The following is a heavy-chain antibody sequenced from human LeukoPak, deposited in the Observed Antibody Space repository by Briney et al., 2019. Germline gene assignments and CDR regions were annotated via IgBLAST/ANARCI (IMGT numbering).Heavy chain of an antibody. CDR2: MNPNNGNT. CDR1: GYTFTSSD. Sequence: ASVKVSCKASGYTFTSSDINWERQATGQGLEWMGWMNPNNGNTGYAQKLQGRVTMTRDTSISTAYMELGSLRSEDTAVYYCVRDTRGAEAADDPFDIWGQGTMVTVSS. D-gene: IGHD6-13*01. J-gene: IGHJ3*02. CDR3: VRDTRGAEAADDPFDI. V-gene: IGHV1-8*02.